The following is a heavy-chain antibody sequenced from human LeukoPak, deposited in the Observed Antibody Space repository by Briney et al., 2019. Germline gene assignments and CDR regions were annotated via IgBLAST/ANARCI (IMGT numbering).Heavy chain of an antibody. Sequence: EPSETLSLTCTVSGGSISTYYWSWIRQPPGKGLEWIGSVYYNGNTYYNPSLKSRVTISPDTSKNQFSLKLCSVTAADTAVYYCARLLGGDPYYMDVWGKGTTVTVSS. CDR3: ARLLGGDPYYMDV. D-gene: IGHD3-3*01. J-gene: IGHJ6*03. CDR2: VYYNGNT. V-gene: IGHV4-59*01. CDR1: GGSISTYY.